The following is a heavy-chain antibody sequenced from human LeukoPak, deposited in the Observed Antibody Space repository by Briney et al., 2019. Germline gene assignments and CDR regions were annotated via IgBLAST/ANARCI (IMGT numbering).Heavy chain of an antibody. CDR3: ARLMVQYCSSTSCYHDMGIYFDY. Sequence: ASVKVSCKASGYTFTGYYMYWVRQAPGQGLEWMGWINPNSGGTNYAQKFQGRVTMTRDTSISTAYMELSRLRSDDTAVYYCARLMVQYCSSTSCYHDMGIYFDYWGQGTLVTVSS. V-gene: IGHV1-2*02. J-gene: IGHJ4*02. CDR1: GYTFTGYY. CDR2: INPNSGGT. D-gene: IGHD2-2*01.